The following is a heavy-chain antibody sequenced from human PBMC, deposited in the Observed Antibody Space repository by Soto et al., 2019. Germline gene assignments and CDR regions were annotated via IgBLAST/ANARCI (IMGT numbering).Heavy chain of an antibody. D-gene: IGHD3-3*01. CDR1: GFTFSSYS. CDR2: ISSSSSTI. J-gene: IGHJ6*02. Sequence: GGSLRLSCAASGFTFSSYSMNWVRQAPGKGLEWVSYISSSSSTIYYADYVKGRFTISRDNAKNSLYLQMNSLRDEDTAVYYCARDDMGYDFWSGEDYGMDVWGQGTTVTVSS. V-gene: IGHV3-48*02. CDR3: ARDDMGYDFWSGEDYGMDV.